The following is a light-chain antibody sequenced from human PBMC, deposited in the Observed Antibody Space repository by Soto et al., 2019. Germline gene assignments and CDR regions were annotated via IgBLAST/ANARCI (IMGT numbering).Light chain of an antibody. J-gene: IGLJ1*01. CDR1: SSNIGAGYD. Sequence: QSVLTQPPSVSGARGQRVTISWTGSSSNIGAGYDIHWYQQLPGTAPKLLIYDNDNRPSGVPDRFSGSKSGTSASLAITGLQAEDEADYYCQSYDTRLSGSVFGTGTKVTVL. V-gene: IGLV1-40*01. CDR3: QSYDTRLSGSV. CDR2: DND.